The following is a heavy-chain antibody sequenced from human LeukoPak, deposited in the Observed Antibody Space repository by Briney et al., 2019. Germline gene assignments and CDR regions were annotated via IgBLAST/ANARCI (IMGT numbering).Heavy chain of an antibody. CDR1: GFTFSSYG. D-gene: IGHD4-17*01. CDR2: MEEYGSYI. Sequence: GGSLRLSCAASGFTFSSYGMGWVRQAPGKGLEWVAIMEEYGSYIFYVDSVKGRFTISRDNAKNSLYLQMNSLRAEDTAVYYCARDHGVFDIWGQGTMVTVSS. J-gene: IGHJ3*02. V-gene: IGHV3-7*01. CDR3: ARDHGVFDI.